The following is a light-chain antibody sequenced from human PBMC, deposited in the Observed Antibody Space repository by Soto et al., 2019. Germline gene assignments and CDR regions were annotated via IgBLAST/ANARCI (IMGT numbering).Light chain of an antibody. J-gene: IGLJ1*01. CDR1: ISDVGSYNL. V-gene: IGLV2-23*01. CDR2: EGS. Sequence: QSVLTQPASVSGSPGQSITISCTGTISDVGSYNLASWYQQHPGKAPKLMIYEGSKPPSGVSNPFSGSKSANTPCLTVPELQAEDESDYYCCSYAGSSYVFGTGTKLTVL. CDR3: CSYAGSSYV.